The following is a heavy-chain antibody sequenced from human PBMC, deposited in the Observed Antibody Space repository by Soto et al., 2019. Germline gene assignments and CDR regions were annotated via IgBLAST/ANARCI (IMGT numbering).Heavy chain of an antibody. Sequence: QVQLVESGGGVVQPGRSLRLSCAASGFTFSSYAMHWVRQAPGKGLEWVAVISYDGSNKYYADSVKGRFTISRDNSKNTLYLQMNSLRDEDTAVYYGARGGIVGAPWVYYYYGMDVWGQATTVTVSS. CDR3: ARGGIVGAPWVYYYYGMDV. V-gene: IGHV3-30-3*01. CDR1: GFTFSSYA. CDR2: ISYDGSNK. J-gene: IGHJ6*02. D-gene: IGHD1-26*01.